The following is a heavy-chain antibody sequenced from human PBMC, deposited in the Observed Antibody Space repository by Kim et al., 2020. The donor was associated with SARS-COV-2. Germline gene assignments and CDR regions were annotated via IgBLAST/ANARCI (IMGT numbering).Heavy chain of an antibody. J-gene: IGHJ4*02. Sequence: GGSLRLSCTASGFTFGDYAMSWVRQAPGKGLEWVGFIRSKAYGGTTEYAASVKGRFTISRDDSKSIAYLQMNSLKTEDTAVYYCTRASTDPDYWGQGTLVTVSS. CDR3: TRASTDPDY. CDR1: GFTFGDYA. CDR2: IRSKAYGGTT. V-gene: IGHV3-49*04.